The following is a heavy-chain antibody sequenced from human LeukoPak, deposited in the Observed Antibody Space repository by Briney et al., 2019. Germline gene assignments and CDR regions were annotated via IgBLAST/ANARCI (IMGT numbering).Heavy chain of an antibody. CDR1: GFTFSTYG. V-gene: IGHV3-30*03. CDR2: ISYDGSNK. CDR3: ATGSASPGTYYYYYHMDV. J-gene: IGHJ6*02. D-gene: IGHD2-2*01. Sequence: GGSLRLSCTASGFTFSTYGMHWVRQAPGKGLEWVAVISYDGSNKYYADSVKGRFTISRDNSKNTLYLQMNSLRAEDTSVYYCATGSASPGTYYYYYHMDVWGQGTTVTVSS.